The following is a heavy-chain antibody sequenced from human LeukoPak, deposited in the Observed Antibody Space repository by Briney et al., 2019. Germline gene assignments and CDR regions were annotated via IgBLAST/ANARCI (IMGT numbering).Heavy chain of an antibody. CDR1: RFTFSGYA. V-gene: IGHV3-23*01. Sequence: PGGSLRLSCAASRFTFSGYAMSWVRQAPGKGLEWVSAISGGGVSTYYADSIKGRFTISRDDSKNTLYLQMNSLRAEDTAVYYCAKGMVRGVIPDYWGQGTLVTVSS. CDR3: AKGMVRGVIPDY. J-gene: IGHJ4*02. D-gene: IGHD3-10*01. CDR2: ISGGGVST.